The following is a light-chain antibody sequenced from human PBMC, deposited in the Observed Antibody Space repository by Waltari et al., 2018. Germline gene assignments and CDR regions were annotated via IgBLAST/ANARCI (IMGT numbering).Light chain of an antibody. CDR2: NND. V-gene: IGLV1-44*01. Sequence: QSVLTQPPSASGTPGQRVPYSCSGRSFNIGRNTVNWYRQFPGTAPKLLIYNNDQRPPGVPDRFSVSKSGTSASLAISGLQSEHEADYYCAAWDDSLNGPVFGGGTKLTVL. CDR3: AAWDDSLNGPV. J-gene: IGLJ3*02. CDR1: SFNIGRNT.